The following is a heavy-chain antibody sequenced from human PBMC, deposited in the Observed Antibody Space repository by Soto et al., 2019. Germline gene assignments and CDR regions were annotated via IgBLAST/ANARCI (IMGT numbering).Heavy chain of an antibody. CDR3: ARDLGYKWNYWGAFAI. CDR1: GYTFASYG. J-gene: IGHJ3*02. V-gene: IGHV1-18*04. Sequence: QVQLVQSGGEVKKPGASVKVSCKASGYTFASYGISWVRQAPGQGLEWVGWISPDSGHTNYAQNLQGRVTVTTDTSTSTVYMELRSIKSDDTAVYYCARDLGYKWNYWGAFAIWGQGTMVTVSS. CDR2: ISPDSGHT. D-gene: IGHD1-7*01.